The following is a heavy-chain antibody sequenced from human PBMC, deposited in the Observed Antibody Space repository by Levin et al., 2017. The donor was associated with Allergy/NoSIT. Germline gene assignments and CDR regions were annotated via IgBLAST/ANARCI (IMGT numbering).Heavy chain of an antibody. CDR1: GFTFSDYW. CDR3: VRDEMNSNYAY. Sequence: GGSLRLSCAASGFTFSDYWMTWVRQAPGQGLEWVASIQPDGTENNYVASVRGRFTISRDNDKSSLYLQLNSLRADDTAVYYCVRDEMNSNYAYWGQGTLVSVSS. D-gene: IGHD1-7*01. CDR2: IQPDGTEN. J-gene: IGHJ4*02. V-gene: IGHV3-7*01.